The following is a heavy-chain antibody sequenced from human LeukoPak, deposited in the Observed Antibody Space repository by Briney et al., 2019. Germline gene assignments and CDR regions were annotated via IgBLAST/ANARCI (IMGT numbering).Heavy chain of an antibody. V-gene: IGHV1-2*02. D-gene: IGHD6-13*01. Sequence: ASVKVSCKASGYTFTSYGISWVRQAPGQGLEWMGWINPNSSGTNYAQKFQGRVTMTRDTSISTAYMELSRLRSDDTAVYYCARVEYPGIAAAGTGYWGQGTLVTVSS. CDR2: INPNSSGT. CDR3: ARVEYPGIAAAGTGY. J-gene: IGHJ4*02. CDR1: GYTFTSYG.